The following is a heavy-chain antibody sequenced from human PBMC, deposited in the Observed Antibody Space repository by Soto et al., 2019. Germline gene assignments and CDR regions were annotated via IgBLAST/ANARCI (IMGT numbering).Heavy chain of an antibody. CDR2: MYYSGST. CDR1: GGSISSYY. CDR3: ARGEVRGLIATGLDY. J-gene: IGHJ4*02. Sequence: SETLSLTCTVSGGSISSYYWSWVRQPPGEGLEWIGYMYYSGSTNYNPSLKSRVTMSVDTSKNQFSPRLTSVTAADTAVYYCARGEVRGLIATGLDYWGQGALVTVSS. D-gene: IGHD3-10*01. V-gene: IGHV4-59*12.